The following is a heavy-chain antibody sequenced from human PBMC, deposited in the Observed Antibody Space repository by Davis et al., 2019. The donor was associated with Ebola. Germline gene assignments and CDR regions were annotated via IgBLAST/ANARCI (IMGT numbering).Heavy chain of an antibody. CDR2: IKQDGSEK. Sequence: PGGSLRLSCAASGFTVSSNYMSWVRQAPGKGLEWVANIKQDGSEKYYVDSVKGRFTISRDNAKNSLYLQMNSLRAEDTAVYYCARCKQLGPKRGVYGMDVWGQGTTVTVSS. CDR3: ARCKQLGPKRGVYGMDV. CDR1: GFTVSSNY. J-gene: IGHJ6*02. V-gene: IGHV3-7*01. D-gene: IGHD6-6*01.